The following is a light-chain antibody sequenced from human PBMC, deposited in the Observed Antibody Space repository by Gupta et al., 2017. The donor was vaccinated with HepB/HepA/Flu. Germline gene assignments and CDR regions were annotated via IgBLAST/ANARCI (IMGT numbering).Light chain of an antibody. CDR1: SGSVSTSYY. CDR2: NTK. CDR3: MLYGSGGFWV. Sequence: QPVVTQEPSFSVSPAGTVTLTSGLTSGSVSTSYYPSWCQQTPGRGPRTLIYNTKPRSAGVPARFSGSIRENKAALTITGAQADEESDYYCMLYGSGGFWVFGGGTKVTVL. J-gene: IGLJ3*02. V-gene: IGLV8-61*01.